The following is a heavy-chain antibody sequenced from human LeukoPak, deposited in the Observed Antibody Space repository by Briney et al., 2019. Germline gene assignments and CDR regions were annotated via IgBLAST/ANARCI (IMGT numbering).Heavy chain of an antibody. Sequence: GGSLRLSCAASGFTFSTYAMSWVRQAPGKGLEWVSGISNTGGTMFYADAVKGRFTISRDNSKNTLYLQMNSLRAEDTAIYYCAKDPSGQYCTGGSCFSWGQGTLVTVSS. V-gene: IGHV3-23*01. CDR1: GFTFSTYA. J-gene: IGHJ4*02. D-gene: IGHD2-15*01. CDR3: AKDPSGQYCTGGSCFS. CDR2: ISNTGGTM.